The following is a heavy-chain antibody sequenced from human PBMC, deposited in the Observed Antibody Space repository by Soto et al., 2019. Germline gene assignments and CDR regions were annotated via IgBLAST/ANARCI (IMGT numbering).Heavy chain of an antibody. V-gene: IGHV3-53*04. Sequence: EVQLVESGGGLVQPGGSLRLSCAASGFTVSSNYMSWVRQAPGKGLEWVSVIYSGGSTYYADSVKGRFTISRHNSKNMLYLQMNSLRAEDTAVYYCAREGVRGYGDYVGADYWGQGTLVTVSS. D-gene: IGHD4-17*01. CDR1: GFTVSSNY. J-gene: IGHJ4*02. CDR2: IYSGGST. CDR3: AREGVRGYGDYVGADY.